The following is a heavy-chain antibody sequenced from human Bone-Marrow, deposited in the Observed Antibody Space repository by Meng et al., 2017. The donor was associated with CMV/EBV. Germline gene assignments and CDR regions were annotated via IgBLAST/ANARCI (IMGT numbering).Heavy chain of an antibody. Sequence: GESLKISCAASGFPFSGYWMTWIRQAPGKGLEWLSYISNSGSAKYYADSLRGRFTVSRDNARNSLYLQMNSLRADDTAVYYCARSLFDTNDPFDYWGQGTVVTVSS. CDR3: ARSLFDTNDPFDY. CDR2: ISNSGSAK. CDR1: GFPFSGYW. J-gene: IGHJ4*02. D-gene: IGHD2-8*01. V-gene: IGHV3-48*04.